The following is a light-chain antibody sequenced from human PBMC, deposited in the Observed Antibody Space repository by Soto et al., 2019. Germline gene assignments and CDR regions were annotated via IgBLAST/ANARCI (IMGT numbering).Light chain of an antibody. V-gene: IGKV1-5*01. CDR3: QQYNSYWT. Sequence: DIPLTQSAATLSASLGDRVTITCRASQSISKWLAWYQQKPGKAPKLLIYDASSLESGVPSRFSGSGSGTEFTLTISSLKPDDVATYDCQQYNSYWTFGQGTKVDI. CDR1: QSISKW. CDR2: DAS. J-gene: IGKJ1*01.